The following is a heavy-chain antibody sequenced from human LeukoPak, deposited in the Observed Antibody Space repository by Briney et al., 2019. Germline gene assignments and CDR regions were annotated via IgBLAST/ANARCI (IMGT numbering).Heavy chain of an antibody. Sequence: PGGSLRLSCAASGFTFSDYYMSWIRQAPGKGLEWVSYISSSGSTIYYADSVKGRFTISRDNAKNPLYLQMNSLRAEDTAVYYCARLDSYGYAVDYWGQGTLVTVSS. CDR3: ARLDSYGYAVDY. V-gene: IGHV3-11*04. CDR1: GFTFSDYY. D-gene: IGHD5-18*01. CDR2: ISSSGSTI. J-gene: IGHJ4*02.